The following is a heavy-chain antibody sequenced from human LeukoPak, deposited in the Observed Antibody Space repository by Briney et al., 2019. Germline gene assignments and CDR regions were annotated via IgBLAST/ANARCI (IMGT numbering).Heavy chain of an antibody. V-gene: IGHV1-2*02. Sequence: ASVKVSCKASGYTFTGYHMHWVRQAPGQGLEWMGWINPNSGGTNYAQKFQGRVTMTRDTSISTAYMELSRLRPDDTAVYYCAREVDFWSGYYGYWGQGTLVTVSS. CDR1: GYTFTGYH. CDR2: INPNSGGT. CDR3: AREVDFWSGYYGY. J-gene: IGHJ4*02. D-gene: IGHD3-3*01.